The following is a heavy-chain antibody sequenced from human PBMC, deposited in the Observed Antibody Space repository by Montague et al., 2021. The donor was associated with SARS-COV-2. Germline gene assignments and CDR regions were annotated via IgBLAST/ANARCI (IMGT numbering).Heavy chain of an antibody. CDR2: IDWDGDK. V-gene: IGHV2-70*04. CDR1: GFSHSTSGMR. J-gene: IGHJ6*02. Sequence: PALVKPTQTLTLTCTFSGFSHSTSGMRMTWIRQPPGKALGWLARIDWDGDKYYNTSLKSRLTISKDTSKNLVVLTMTNMDPVDTATYYCARGPSDTYYYNGMDVWGRGTTVTVSS. CDR3: ARGPSDTYYYNGMDV.